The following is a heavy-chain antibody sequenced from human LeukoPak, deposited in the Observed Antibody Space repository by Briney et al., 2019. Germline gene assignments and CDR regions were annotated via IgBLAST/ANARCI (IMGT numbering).Heavy chain of an antibody. CDR3: ALVTEENNFFDP. CDR1: GGTFRNNA. CDR2: IIPLIGSP. V-gene: IGHV1-69*13. Sequence: GASVKVSCKLSGGTFRNNAISWLRQAPGQGLEWVGGIIPLIGSPNYGQKFQDRVTITADDSTSTVYMTLNSLRFEDTGIFYCALVTEENNFFDPWGQGTPVTVSS. D-gene: IGHD4-23*01. J-gene: IGHJ5*02.